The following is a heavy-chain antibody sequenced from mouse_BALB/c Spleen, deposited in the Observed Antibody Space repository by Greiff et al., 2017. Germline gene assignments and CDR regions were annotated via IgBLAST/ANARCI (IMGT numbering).Heavy chain of an antibody. D-gene: IGHD1-1*01. CDR2: ISSGGST. CDR1: GFTFSSYA. CDR3: ARGHYYGSSSYYFDY. J-gene: IGHJ2*01. V-gene: IGHV5-6-5*01. Sequence: EVKLMESGGGLVKPGGSLKLSCAASGFTFSSYAMSWVRQTPEKSLEWVASISSGGSTYYPDSVKGRFTISRDNARNILYLQMSSLRSEDTAMYYCARGHYYGSSSYYFDYWGQGTTLTVSS.